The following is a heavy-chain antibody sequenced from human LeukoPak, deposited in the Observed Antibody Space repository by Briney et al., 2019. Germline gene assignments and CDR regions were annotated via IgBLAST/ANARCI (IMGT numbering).Heavy chain of an antibody. Sequence: SETLSLTCTVSGYSISSGYYWGWIRQPPGKGLEWIGSIYHSGSTYYNPSLKSRVTISVDMSKNQFSLKLSSVTAADTAVYYCARSVIAAAGIGNWGQGTLVTVSS. CDR3: ARSVIAAAGIGN. V-gene: IGHV4-38-2*02. D-gene: IGHD6-13*01. CDR2: IYHSGST. CDR1: GYSISSGYY. J-gene: IGHJ4*02.